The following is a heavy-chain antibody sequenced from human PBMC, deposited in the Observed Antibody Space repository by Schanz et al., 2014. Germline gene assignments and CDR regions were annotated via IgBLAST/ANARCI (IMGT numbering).Heavy chain of an antibody. Sequence: VQLVESWGGVVQPGGSLRLSCVASGFTFSRYGMHWVRQGTGKGLEWVSTIGYLGDTYYPDSVKGRFTVSRDSGQNSLYLQMNSLRAGDTSVYDCARGTDWNLHYWGQGALVTVSS. CDR3: ARGTDWNLHY. D-gene: IGHD1-1*01. CDR1: GFTFSRYG. V-gene: IGHV3-13*01. J-gene: IGHJ4*02. CDR2: IGYLGDT.